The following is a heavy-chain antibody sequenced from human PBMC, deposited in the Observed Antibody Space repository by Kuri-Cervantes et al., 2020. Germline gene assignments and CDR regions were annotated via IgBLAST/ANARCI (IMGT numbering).Heavy chain of an antibody. J-gene: IGHJ3*02. V-gene: IGHV4-59*11. CDR3: ARDLDYDSSSSDAFDI. D-gene: IGHD3-22*01. Sequence: SETLSLTCTVSGGSISSHYWSWFRQPPGKGLEYIGYVYYSGSTNYNPSLKSRVTISVDTSRNQFSLKLDSVTAADTAVYYCARDLDYDSSSSDAFDIWGKGTMVTVSS. CDR1: GGSISSHY. CDR2: VYYSGST.